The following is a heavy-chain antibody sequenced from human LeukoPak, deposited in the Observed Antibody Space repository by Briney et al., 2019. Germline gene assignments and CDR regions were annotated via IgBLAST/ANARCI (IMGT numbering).Heavy chain of an antibody. D-gene: IGHD2-2*01. CDR3: ARSVVVGQTTAFDI. CDR2: TYYSGNT. Sequence: SETLSLTCTVCGGSLSSYYWSWIRQPPGKGREWIGYTYYSGNTNYNPSLKSRVTISIDTSKNQFSLKLNSVTAADTAIYYCARSVVVGQTTAFDIWGQETMVSVSS. J-gene: IGHJ3*02. V-gene: IGHV4-59*01. CDR1: GGSLSSYY.